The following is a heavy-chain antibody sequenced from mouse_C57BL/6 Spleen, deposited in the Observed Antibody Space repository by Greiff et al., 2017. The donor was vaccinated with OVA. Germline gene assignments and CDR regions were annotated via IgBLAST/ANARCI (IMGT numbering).Heavy chain of an antibody. J-gene: IGHJ2*01. V-gene: IGHV1-62-2*01. CDR3: ARHERYYDYFDY. D-gene: IGHD1-1*01. Sequence: QVHVKQSGAELVKPGASVELSCKASGYTFTEYTIHWVKQRSGQGLEWIGWFYPGSGSIKYNEKFKDKATLTADKSSSTVYMELSRLTSEDSAVYFCARHERYYDYFDYWGQGTTLTVSS. CDR2: FYPGSGSI. CDR1: GYTFTEYT.